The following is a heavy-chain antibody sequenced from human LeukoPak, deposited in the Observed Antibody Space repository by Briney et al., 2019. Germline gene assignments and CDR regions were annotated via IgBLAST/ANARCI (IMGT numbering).Heavy chain of an antibody. CDR3: AKGPLGGTAAAIDY. J-gene: IGHJ4*02. CDR2: ISYDGRNI. D-gene: IGHD2-2*01. Sequence: GGSLRLSCAASGFTFNNYGMHWVRQAPGKGLEWVAVISYDGRNIHYPDSVKGRFTISRDISTDTLWLQMDSLRTEDTAVYYCAKGPLGGTAAAIDYWGQGTLVTVSS. CDR1: GFTFNNYG. V-gene: IGHV3-30*18.